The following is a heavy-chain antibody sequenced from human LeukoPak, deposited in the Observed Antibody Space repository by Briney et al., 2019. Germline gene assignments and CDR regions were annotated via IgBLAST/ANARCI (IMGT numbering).Heavy chain of an antibody. CDR1: GFTFSNAW. CDR2: IISKTDGWIV. Sequence: PGGSPRLSCAASGFTFSNAWMSSVREGPGEGVEWVCRIISKTDGWIVDYAAPMKSRFTMSRDDSTDTLYLQMNSLRAEDTAAYYCAKSPRIVVVAAATYCDTWGQGTLVTVSS. CDR3: AKSPRIVVVAAATYCDT. D-gene: IGHD2-15*01. V-gene: IGHV3-15*01. J-gene: IGHJ4*02.